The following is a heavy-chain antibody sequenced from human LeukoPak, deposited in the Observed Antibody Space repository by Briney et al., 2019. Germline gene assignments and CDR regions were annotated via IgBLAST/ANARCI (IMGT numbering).Heavy chain of an antibody. CDR1: GFTVSSNY. CDR2: IKQDGNEK. J-gene: IGHJ4*02. D-gene: IGHD3-10*01. V-gene: IGHV3-7*05. CDR3: ATIKVRANNYDTDGFEY. Sequence: GGSLRLSCAASGFTVSSNYMNWVRQAPGKGLEWVANIKQDGNEKYYADSVKGRFTISRDNAKNSLYLQMNSLRAEDTAVYYCATIKVRANNYDTDGFEYWGQGTLVTVSS.